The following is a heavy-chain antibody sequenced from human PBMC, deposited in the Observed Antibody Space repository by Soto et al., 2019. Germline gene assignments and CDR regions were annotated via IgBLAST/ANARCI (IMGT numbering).Heavy chain of an antibody. J-gene: IGHJ6*02. CDR2: ISSSSSYI. CDR3: ARRSSWYVGLYYYGMDV. V-gene: IGHV3-21*01. Sequence: EVQLVESGGGLVKPGGSLRLSCAASGFTFSSYSMNWVRQAPGKGLEWVSSISSSSSYIYYADSVKGRFTISRDNAKNSLYLQMNSLRAEDTAVYYCARRSSWYVGLYYYGMDVWGQGTTVTVSS. D-gene: IGHD6-13*01. CDR1: GFTFSSYS.